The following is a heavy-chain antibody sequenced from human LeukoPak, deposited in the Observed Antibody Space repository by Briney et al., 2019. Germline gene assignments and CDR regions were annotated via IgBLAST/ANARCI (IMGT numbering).Heavy chain of an antibody. CDR1: GGSISSYY. CDR3: ARHFAFSYYYMDV. Sequence: PSETLSLTRTVSGGSISSYYWSWIRQPPGKGLEWIGYIYYSGSTNYNPSLKSRVTISVDTSKNQFSLKLSSVTAADTAVYYCARHFAFSYYYMDVWGKGTTVTVSS. J-gene: IGHJ6*03. CDR2: IYYSGST. V-gene: IGHV4-59*08.